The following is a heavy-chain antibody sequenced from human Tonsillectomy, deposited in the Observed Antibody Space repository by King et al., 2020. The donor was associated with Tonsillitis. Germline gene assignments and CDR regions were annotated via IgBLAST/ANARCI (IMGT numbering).Heavy chain of an antibody. CDR1: GYTFTGYY. V-gene: IGHV1-2*02. CDR3: ARGDRYSGYDSLDY. Sequence: QLVQSGAEVKKPGASVKVSCKASGYTFTGYYTHWVRQAPGQGLEWMGWIHPNGGGTNYAQKFQGRVTMTRETSISTAYMELSRLRSDDTAVYYCARGDRYSGYDSLDYWGQGTLVTVSS. J-gene: IGHJ4*02. CDR2: IHPNGGGT. D-gene: IGHD5-12*01.